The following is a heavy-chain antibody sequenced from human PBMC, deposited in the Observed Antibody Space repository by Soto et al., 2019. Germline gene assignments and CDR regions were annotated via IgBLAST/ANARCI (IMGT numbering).Heavy chain of an antibody. D-gene: IGHD6-13*01. CDR3: ARDTAAAGSHYFYGMDV. CDR2: ISTYNGNT. CDR1: GYTFTTYG. V-gene: IGHV1-18*01. J-gene: IGHJ6*02. Sequence: ASVKVSCKASGYTFTTYGIVWVRQAPGQGLEWMGCISTYNGNTNYAQNLQARVTMTTDTSTSTAYMELRSLRSDDTAVYYCARDTAAAGSHYFYGMDVWGQGTTVTVS.